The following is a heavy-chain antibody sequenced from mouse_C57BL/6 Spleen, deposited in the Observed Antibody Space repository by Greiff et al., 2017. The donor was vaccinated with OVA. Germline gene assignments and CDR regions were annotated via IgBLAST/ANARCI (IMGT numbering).Heavy chain of an antibody. V-gene: IGHV5-17*01. Sequence: EVQGVESGGGLVKPGGSLKLSCAASGFTFSDYGMHWVRQAPEKGLEWVAYISSGSSTIYYADTVKGRFTISRDNAKNTLFLQMTSLRSEDTAMYYCARKIYYDYDGYAMDYWGQGTSVTVSS. CDR1: GFTFSDYG. CDR2: ISSGSSTI. D-gene: IGHD2-4*01. CDR3: ARKIYYDYDGYAMDY. J-gene: IGHJ4*01.